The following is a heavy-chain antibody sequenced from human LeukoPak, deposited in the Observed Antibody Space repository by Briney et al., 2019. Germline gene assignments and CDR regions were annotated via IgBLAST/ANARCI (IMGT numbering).Heavy chain of an antibody. CDR1: GFTLSSHN. D-gene: IGHD1-26*01. Sequence: GGSLRLSCVASGFTLSSHNINWVRQALGKGLEWVSTISGGGGSTYYADSVKGRFTISRDNSKNTLYLQVNSLRAEDTAVYYCAKGGKWDVTPFDYWGQGTLVTVSS. CDR2: ISGGGGST. V-gene: IGHV3-23*01. J-gene: IGHJ4*02. CDR3: AKGGKWDVTPFDY.